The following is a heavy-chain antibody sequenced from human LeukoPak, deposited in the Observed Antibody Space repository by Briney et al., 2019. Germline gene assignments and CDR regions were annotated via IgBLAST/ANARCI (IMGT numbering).Heavy chain of an antibody. V-gene: IGHV3-74*01. CDR3: ARDMLNANYYYGMDV. Sequence: GGSLRLSCAASGFTLSNHWMHWVRQAPGRGLVWVSRINTDGSDTIYADSVKGRFTISRDNAKNTLSLQVNSLRAEDTAVYYCARDMLNANYYYGMDVWGQGTTVTVSS. J-gene: IGHJ6*02. D-gene: IGHD2-8*01. CDR1: GFTLSNHW. CDR2: INTDGSDT.